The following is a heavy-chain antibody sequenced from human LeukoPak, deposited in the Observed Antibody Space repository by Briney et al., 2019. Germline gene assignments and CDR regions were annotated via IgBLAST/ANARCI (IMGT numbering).Heavy chain of an antibody. Sequence: ASVKVSCKASGYTFTSYGISWVRQAPGQGLEWMGWISAYNGNTNYAQKLQGRDTMTTDTSTSTAYMELRSLRSDDTAVYYCARVDIIVVVPAAMNYWGQGTLVTVSS. CDR2: ISAYNGNT. D-gene: IGHD2-2*01. CDR1: GYTFTSYG. CDR3: ARVDIIVVVPAAMNY. J-gene: IGHJ4*02. V-gene: IGHV1-18*01.